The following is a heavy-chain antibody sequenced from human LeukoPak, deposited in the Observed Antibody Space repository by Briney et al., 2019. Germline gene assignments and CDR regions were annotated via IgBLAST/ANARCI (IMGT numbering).Heavy chain of an antibody. V-gene: IGHV3-30*18. D-gene: IGHD6-13*01. CDR3: AKEILPGIAAAGPPDYYYGMDV. CDR1: GFTFSSYG. CDR2: ISYDGSNK. Sequence: GGSLRLSCAASGFTFSSYGMHWVRQAPGKGLEWVAVISYDGSNKYYADSVKGRFTISRDNSKNTLYLQMNSLRAEDTAVYHCAKEILPGIAAAGPPDYYYGMDVWGQGTTVTVSS. J-gene: IGHJ6*02.